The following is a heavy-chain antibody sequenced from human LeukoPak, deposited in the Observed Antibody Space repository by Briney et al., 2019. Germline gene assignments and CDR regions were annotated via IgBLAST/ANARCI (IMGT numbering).Heavy chain of an antibody. Sequence: ASVKVSCKASGFTFTVYYLHWVRQAPGQGPEWMGWINPRSGNTNSAQKFQGRVTMTRDTSITTAYMELSSLTSDDTSVYYCARARRDIGYDGWFDPWGQGTLVTVSS. CDR3: ARARRDIGYDGWFDP. V-gene: IGHV1-2*02. CDR1: GFTFTVYY. CDR2: INPRSGNT. D-gene: IGHD5-12*01. J-gene: IGHJ5*02.